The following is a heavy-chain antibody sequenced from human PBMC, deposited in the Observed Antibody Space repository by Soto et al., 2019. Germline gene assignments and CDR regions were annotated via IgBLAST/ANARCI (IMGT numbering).Heavy chain of an antibody. D-gene: IGHD2-15*01. CDR1: GYSFTSYW. V-gene: IGHV5-10-1*01. CDR3: ARLIAATHSSPEL. CDR2: IYPSDSYT. J-gene: IGHJ4*02. Sequence: PGESLKISCKGSGYSFTSYWISWVRQMPGKGLEWMGRIYPSDSYTNYSPSFQGHVTISADKSISTAYLQWSSLKASDTAMYYCARLIAATHSSPELWGQGTLVTVSS.